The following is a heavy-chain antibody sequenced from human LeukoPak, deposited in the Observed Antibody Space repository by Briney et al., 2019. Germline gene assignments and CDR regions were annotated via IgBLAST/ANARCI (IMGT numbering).Heavy chain of an antibody. D-gene: IGHD1-26*01. J-gene: IGHJ4*02. Sequence: SETLSLTCAVYGASFSGSYWSWIRQSPRKGLEWIGEINPSGSTNYNPSLKSRVTISVDTSKNQVSLRLTSVTAADTAVYYCARDHGTSCCLYWGQGNLVTVSP. V-gene: IGHV4-34*01. CDR3: ARDHGTSCCLY. CDR2: INPSGST. CDR1: GASFSGSY.